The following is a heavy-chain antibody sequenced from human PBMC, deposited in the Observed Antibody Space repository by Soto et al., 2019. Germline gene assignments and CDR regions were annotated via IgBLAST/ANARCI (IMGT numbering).Heavy chain of an antibody. CDR3: VREGPPIRAHNPPEYFEH. CDR1: GDSISTRSNY. J-gene: IGHJ1*01. V-gene: IGHV4-39*02. Sequence: SETLSLTCTVSGDSISTRSNYWAWIRQPPGKGLEWIGSIYYTGGTYYNPSLKSRVTLFLDTSKNQFSLNLNSVTAADTAVYYCVREGPPIRAHNPPEYFEHWGQGTPVTGSS. CDR2: IYYTGGT.